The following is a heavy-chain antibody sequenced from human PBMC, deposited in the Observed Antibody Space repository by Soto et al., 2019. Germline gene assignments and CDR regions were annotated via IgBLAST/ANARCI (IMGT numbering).Heavy chain of an antibody. CDR2: IYHSGTT. J-gene: IGHJ5*02. Sequence: QVQLQESGPGLVKPSLTLSLTCTVSGGSISSGGYYWSWIRQHPGKGLEWIGYIYHSGTTYYNPSLKSRVTIPVDTSKNQFSLKLTSVTAADPAVYYCARVRGHQLLGWFDPWGQGTLVTVSS. D-gene: IGHD2-2*01. CDR3: ARVRGHQLLGWFDP. V-gene: IGHV4-31*03. CDR1: GGSISSGGYY.